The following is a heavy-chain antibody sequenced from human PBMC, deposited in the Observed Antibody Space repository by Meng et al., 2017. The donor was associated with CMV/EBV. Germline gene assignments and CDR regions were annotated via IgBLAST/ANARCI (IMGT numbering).Heavy chain of an antibody. CDR2: IIPIFGTA. CDR3: ASYEDPSYYDFWSGYYSRNRRRQAGYYYYYGMDV. J-gene: IGHJ6*02. CDR1: GGTFSSYA. D-gene: IGHD3-3*01. V-gene: IGHV1-69*05. Sequence: SVKVSCKASGGTFSSYAISWVRQAPGQGLEWMGGIIPIFGTANYAQKFQGRVTITTDESTSTAYMELSSLRSEDTAVYYCASYEDPSYYDFWSGYYSRNRRRQAGYYYYYGMDVWGQGTTVT.